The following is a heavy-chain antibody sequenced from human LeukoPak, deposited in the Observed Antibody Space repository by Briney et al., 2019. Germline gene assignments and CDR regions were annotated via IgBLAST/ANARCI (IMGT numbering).Heavy chain of an antibody. J-gene: IGHJ4*02. Sequence: GGSLRLSCAASGFTFSSYAMHWVRQAPGKGLEWVAVISYGGSNKYYADSVKGRFTISRGNSKNTLYLQMNSLRAEDTAVYYCARDPNYYGSGSYSYVDYWGQGTLVTVSS. V-gene: IGHV3-30*04. CDR2: ISYGGSNK. CDR3: ARDPNYYGSGSYSYVDY. CDR1: GFTFSSYA. D-gene: IGHD3-10*01.